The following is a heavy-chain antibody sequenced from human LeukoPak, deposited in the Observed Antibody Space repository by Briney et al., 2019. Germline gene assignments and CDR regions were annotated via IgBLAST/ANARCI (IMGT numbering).Heavy chain of an antibody. CDR1: GFTFSSYG. J-gene: IGHJ4*02. V-gene: IGHV3-30*03. D-gene: IGHD4-17*01. CDR2: ISYDGSNK. CDR3: ARYGDYRYSFDY. Sequence: GRSLRLSCAASGFTFSSYGMHWVRQAPGKGLEWVAVISYDGSNKYYGDSVKGRLTISRDNSKNTLYLQMNSLRAEDTAVYYCARYGDYRYSFDYWGQGTLVTVSS.